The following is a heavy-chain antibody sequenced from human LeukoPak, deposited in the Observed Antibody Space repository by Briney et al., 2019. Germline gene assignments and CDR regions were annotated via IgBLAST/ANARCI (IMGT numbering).Heavy chain of an antibody. Sequence: ASVKVSCKASGYTFTSYGISWVRQAPGQGLEWMGWISAYNGNTNYAQKLQGRVTMTTDTSTSTAYMELRSLRSDDTAVYYCARVNSHLDVVATSLDYWGQGTLVTVSS. CDR3: ARVNSHLDVVATSLDY. V-gene: IGHV1-18*01. CDR2: ISAYNGNT. D-gene: IGHD5-12*01. J-gene: IGHJ4*02. CDR1: GYTFTSYG.